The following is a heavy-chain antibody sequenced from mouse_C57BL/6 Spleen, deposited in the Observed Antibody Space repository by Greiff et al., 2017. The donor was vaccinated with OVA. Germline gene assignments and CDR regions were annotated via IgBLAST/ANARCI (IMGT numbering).Heavy chain of an antibody. V-gene: IGHV1-15*01. CDR2: IDPETGGT. CDR1: GYTFTDYE. D-gene: IGHD1-1*01. Sequence: QVHVKQSGAELVRPGASVTLSCKASGYTFTDYEMHWVKQTPVHGLEWIGAIDPETGGTAYNQKFKGKAILTADKSSSTAYMELRSLTSEDSAVYYCTGTTVVAKVYFDDWGKGTTLTVSS. J-gene: IGHJ2*01. CDR3: TGTTVVAKVYFDD.